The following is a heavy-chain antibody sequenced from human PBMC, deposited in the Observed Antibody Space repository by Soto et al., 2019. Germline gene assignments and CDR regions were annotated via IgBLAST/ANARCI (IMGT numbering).Heavy chain of an antibody. D-gene: IGHD1-1*01. CDR3: ARVEGNWNDRNFDY. V-gene: IGHV4-30-4*01. Sequence: QVQLQESGPGLVKPSQTLSLTCTVSGGSISSGDYYWSWIRQPPGKGLEWIGYIYYSGSTYYNPSLKSRVTXXVXTXTNQFALKLSSVTAADTAVYYCARVEGNWNDRNFDYWGQGTLVTVSS. CDR2: IYYSGST. J-gene: IGHJ4*02. CDR1: GGSISSGDYY.